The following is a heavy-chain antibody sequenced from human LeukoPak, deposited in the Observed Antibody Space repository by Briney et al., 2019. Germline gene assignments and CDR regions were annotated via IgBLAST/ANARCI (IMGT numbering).Heavy chain of an antibody. V-gene: IGHV4-59*01. J-gene: IGHJ6*03. CDR3: ARGMTQEYYYYYYYMDV. CDR2: IYYSGST. Sequence: SETLSLTCTVSGGSIRSYCWSWIRQPPGKGLEWIGYIYYSGSTNYNPSLKSRVTISVDTSKNQFSLKLSSVTAADTAVYYCARGMTQEYYYYYYYMDVWGKGTTVTVSS. CDR1: GGSIRSYC.